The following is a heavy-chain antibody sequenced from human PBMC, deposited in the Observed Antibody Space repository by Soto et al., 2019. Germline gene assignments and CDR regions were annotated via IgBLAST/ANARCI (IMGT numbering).Heavy chain of an antibody. CDR3: AKATLTDDAFDI. Sequence: SLRLSCAASGFTFDDYAMHWVRQAPGKGLEWVSGISWNSGSIGYADSVKGRFTISRDNAKNSLYLQMNSLRAEDTALYYCAKATLTDDAFDIWGQGTMVTVSS. CDR1: GFTFDDYA. D-gene: IGHD7-27*01. J-gene: IGHJ3*02. CDR2: ISWNSGSI. V-gene: IGHV3-9*01.